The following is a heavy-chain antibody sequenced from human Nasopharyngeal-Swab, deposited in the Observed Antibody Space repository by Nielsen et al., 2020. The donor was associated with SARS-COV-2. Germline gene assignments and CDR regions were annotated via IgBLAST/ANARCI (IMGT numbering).Heavy chain of an antibody. J-gene: IGHJ5*02. V-gene: IGHV3-11*04. Sequence: GESLKISCAASGFTFSDYYMSWIRQAPGKGLEWVSYISSSGSTIYYADSVKGRFTISRDNAKNSLYLQMNSLRAEDTAVYYCARDSSTDLAARPDWFDPWGQGTLVTVSS. D-gene: IGHD6-6*01. CDR2: ISSSGSTI. CDR3: ARDSSTDLAARPDWFDP. CDR1: GFTFSDYY.